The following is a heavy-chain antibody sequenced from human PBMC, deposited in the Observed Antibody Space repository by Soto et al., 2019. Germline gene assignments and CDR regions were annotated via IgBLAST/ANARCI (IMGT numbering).Heavy chain of an antibody. CDR1: GFTFSGSA. V-gene: IGHV3-73*01. CDR2: IRSKANSYAT. J-gene: IGHJ6*02. Sequence: WGSLRLSCAASGFTFSGSAMHWVRQASGKGLEWVGRIRSKANSYATAYAASVKGRFTISRDDSKNTAYLQMNSLKTEDTAVYYCTRHGTDFWSGYYYYYGMDVWGQGTTVTVSS. D-gene: IGHD3-3*01. CDR3: TRHGTDFWSGYYYYYGMDV.